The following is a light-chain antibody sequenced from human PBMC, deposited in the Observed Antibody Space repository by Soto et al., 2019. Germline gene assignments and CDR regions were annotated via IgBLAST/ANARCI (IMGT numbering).Light chain of an antibody. J-gene: IGKJ4*01. CDR2: AAS. V-gene: IGKV1-8*01. CDR3: QQYYSYPLT. CDR1: QGISSY. Sequence: AIRMTQSPSSFSASTGDRVTITCRASQGISSYLAWYQQKPGKAPKLLIYAASTLQSGVPSRFSGSGSGTDFTPTISCLQSEDFATYYYQQYYSYPLTFGGGTKVEIK.